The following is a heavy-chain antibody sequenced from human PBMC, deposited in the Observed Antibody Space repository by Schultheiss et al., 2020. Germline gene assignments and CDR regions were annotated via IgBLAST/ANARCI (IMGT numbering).Heavy chain of an antibody. J-gene: IGHJ6*02. V-gene: IGHV1-18*01. CDR1: GYTFTGAG. CDR3: ARDDVLRFLEWFGEYYYYYGMDV. D-gene: IGHD3-3*01. CDR2: VSAYSGNT. Sequence: ASVKVSCKASGYTFTGAGIQWVRQAPGQGLEWMGRVSAYSGNTNYAQNLQGRINLTRDTSTTTAYMELTNLRPDDTAVYYCARDDVLRFLEWFGEYYYYYGMDVWGQGTTVTVSS.